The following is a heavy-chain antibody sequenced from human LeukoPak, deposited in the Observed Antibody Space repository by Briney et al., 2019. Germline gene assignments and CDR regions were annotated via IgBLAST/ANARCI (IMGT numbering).Heavy chain of an antibody. J-gene: IGHJ4*02. V-gene: IGHV4-30-4*08. CDR3: ARAYKKQWLVSN. D-gene: IGHD6-19*01. CDR2: IYYSGST. CDR1: GGSISSGDYY. Sequence: SETLSLTCTVSGGSISSGDYYWSWIRQPPGKGLEWIGYIYYSGSTYYNPSLKGRVTISVDTSKNQFSLKLSSVTAADTAVYYCARAYKKQWLVSNWGQGTLVTVSS.